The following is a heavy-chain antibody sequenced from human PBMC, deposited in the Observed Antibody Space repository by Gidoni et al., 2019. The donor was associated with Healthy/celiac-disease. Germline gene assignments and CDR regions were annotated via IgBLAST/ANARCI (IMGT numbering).Heavy chain of an antibody. CDR2: ISSSSSTI. Sequence: EVQLVESGGGLVQPGGSLRLSCPASGFTFGSYSSNCVRRAPGKGLEWVSYISSSSSTIYYADSVKGRFTISRDNAKNSLYLQMNSLRDEDTAVYYCARGHVVVPAAIVMGVYYFDYWGQGTLVTVSS. D-gene: IGHD2-2*01. J-gene: IGHJ4*02. CDR3: ARGHVVVPAAIVMGVYYFDY. V-gene: IGHV3-48*02. CDR1: GFTFGSYS.